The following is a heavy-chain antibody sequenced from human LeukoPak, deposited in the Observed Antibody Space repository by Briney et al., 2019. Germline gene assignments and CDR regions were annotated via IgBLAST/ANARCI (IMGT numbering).Heavy chain of an antibody. D-gene: IGHD3-9*01. V-gene: IGHV3-11*01. CDR3: AKDHGQLRYFDWPGTFDI. CDR2: ISSSGSAI. Sequence: GGSLRLSCAASGFTFSDYYMSWIRQAPGKGLEWVSYISSSGSAIYYADSVKGRFTISRDNAKNSLYLQMNSLRAEDTAVYYCAKDHGQLRYFDWPGTFDIWGQGTMVTVSS. J-gene: IGHJ3*02. CDR1: GFTFSDYY.